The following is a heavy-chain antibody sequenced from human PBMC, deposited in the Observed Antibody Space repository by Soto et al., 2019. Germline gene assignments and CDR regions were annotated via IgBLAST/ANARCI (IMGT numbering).Heavy chain of an antibody. CDR2: ISGSGGST. CDR3: TREGYGGTSDAFDI. D-gene: IGHD2-15*01. V-gene: IGHV3-23*01. J-gene: IGHJ3*02. CDR1: GFAFSIYA. Sequence: GGSLRLSCAASGFAFSIYAMSLVRQSPGKGLEWVSAISGSGGSTYYADSVKGRFTISRDNSKNTLYLQMNSLRAEDTGIYYCTREGYGGTSDAFDIWGQGTVITVSS.